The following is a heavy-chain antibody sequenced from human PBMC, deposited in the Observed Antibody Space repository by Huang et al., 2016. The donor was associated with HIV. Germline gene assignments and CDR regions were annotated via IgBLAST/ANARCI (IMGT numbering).Heavy chain of an antibody. D-gene: IGHD3-10*01. J-gene: IGHJ5*02. CDR2: VNDGGDI. V-gene: IGHV4-34*01. CDR1: GESLGTYY. Sequence: QVQLQQWGAGLLKPSETLALTCAVYGESLGTYYWAWIRRPPGKGLQWIGEVNDGGDINYNPSLESRVTISVDTSRNQVSLTLTSMTAADTATYYCARRFRVAATRKWFDPWGQGTLVIDSS. CDR3: ARRFRVAATRKWFDP.